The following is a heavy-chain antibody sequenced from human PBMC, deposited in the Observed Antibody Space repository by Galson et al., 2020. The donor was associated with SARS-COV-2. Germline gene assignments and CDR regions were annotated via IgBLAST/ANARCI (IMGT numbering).Heavy chain of an antibody. CDR3: AACIVGATKREYYYYYGMDV. V-gene: IGHV3-30-3*01. CDR2: ISYDGTNK. CDR1: GFTFRAYA. Sequence: TGGSLRLSCAASGFTFRAYAMHWVRQAPGKGLEWVALISYDGTNKYYADSVKGRFTISRDNSKNTLYLQMNSLRPEDTAVYYCAACIVGATKREYYYYYGMDVWGQGTTVTGSS. D-gene: IGHD1-26*01. J-gene: IGHJ6*02.